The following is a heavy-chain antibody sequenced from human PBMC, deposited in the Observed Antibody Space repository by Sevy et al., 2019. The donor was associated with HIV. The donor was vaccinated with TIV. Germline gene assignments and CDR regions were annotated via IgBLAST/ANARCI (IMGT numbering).Heavy chain of an antibody. Sequence: GGSLRLSCAASGFTFSSYAMHWVRQAPGKGLEWVAVISYDGRNKYYEDSVKGRFTISRDNSKNTLHLQMNSLRAEDTAVYYCARDQHDYAGNIRTGWFDPWGQGTLVNVSS. CDR3: ARDQHDYAGNIRTGWFDP. V-gene: IGHV3-30*04. D-gene: IGHD4-17*01. CDR2: ISYDGRNK. CDR1: GFTFSSYA. J-gene: IGHJ5*02.